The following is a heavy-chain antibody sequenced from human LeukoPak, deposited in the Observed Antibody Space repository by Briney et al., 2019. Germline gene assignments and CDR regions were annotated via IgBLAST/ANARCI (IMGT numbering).Heavy chain of an antibody. CDR3: ARAASELLWFGESPGYYYYMDV. Sequence: SETLSLTCTVSGGSISSSYWSWIRQPPGKGLEWIGYIYYSGSTNYNPSLKSRVTISVDTSKNQFSLKLSSVTAADTAVYYCARAASELLWFGESPGYYYYMDVWGKGTTVTVSS. CDR1: GGSISSSY. CDR2: IYYSGST. V-gene: IGHV4-59*01. J-gene: IGHJ6*03. D-gene: IGHD3-10*01.